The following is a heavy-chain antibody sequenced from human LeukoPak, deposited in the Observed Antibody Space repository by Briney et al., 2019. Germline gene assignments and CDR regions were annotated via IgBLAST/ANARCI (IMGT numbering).Heavy chain of an antibody. CDR2: INRDGSGI. D-gene: IGHD1-1*01. J-gene: IGHJ4*02. V-gene: IGHV3-74*01. Sequence: GSLRLSCAASGFTFSSFPMTWVRLAPGKGLEWVSRINRDGSGITYADSVKGRFTISRDNAKSILYLQMNSLRVEDTAVYFCANTGYNYEFDYWGQGTLVTVSS. CDR3: ANTGYNYEFDY. CDR1: GFTFSSFP.